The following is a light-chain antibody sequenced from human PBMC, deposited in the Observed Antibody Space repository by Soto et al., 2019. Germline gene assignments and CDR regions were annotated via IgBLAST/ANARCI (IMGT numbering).Light chain of an antibody. J-gene: IGKJ1*01. Sequence: EIVMTQSPATLSVSPGERATLSCRASQSVSSNLAWYQQKPGQPPRLLIYGASTGATGIPARFSGSGSGTEFTLTIGSLQSEDFALYYCQQYNNWPRTFGQGTRWIS. CDR3: QQYNNWPRT. CDR2: GAS. CDR1: QSVSSN. V-gene: IGKV3-15*01.